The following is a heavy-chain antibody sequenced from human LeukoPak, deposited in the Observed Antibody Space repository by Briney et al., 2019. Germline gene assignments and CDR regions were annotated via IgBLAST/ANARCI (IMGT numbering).Heavy chain of an antibody. CDR3: ARGESFNWFDP. CDR1: GYTFTSYG. CDR2: IIPIFGTA. Sequence: AASVKVSCKASGYTFTSYGISWVRQAPGQGLEWMGGIIPIFGTANYAQKFQGRVTITADESTSTAYMELSSLRSEDTAVYYCARGESFNWFDPWGQGTLVTVSS. J-gene: IGHJ5*02. V-gene: IGHV1-69*13. D-gene: IGHD3-16*01.